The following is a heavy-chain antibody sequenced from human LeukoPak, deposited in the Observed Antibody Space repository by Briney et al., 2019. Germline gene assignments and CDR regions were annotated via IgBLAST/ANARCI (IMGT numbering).Heavy chain of an antibody. V-gene: IGHV4-4*07. J-gene: IGHJ4*02. D-gene: IGHD6-13*01. CDR3: ARDQEKSSSWAFDY. CDR1: GGSISSYY. CDR2: IYTSGST. Sequence: SETLSLTCTVSGGSISSYYWSWIRQPAGKGLEWIGRIYTSGSTNYNPPLKSRVTMSVDTSKNQFSLKLSSVTAADTAVYYCARDQEKSSSWAFDYWGQGTLVTVSS.